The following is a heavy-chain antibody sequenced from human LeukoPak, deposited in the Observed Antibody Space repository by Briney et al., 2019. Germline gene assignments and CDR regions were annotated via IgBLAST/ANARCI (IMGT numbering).Heavy chain of an antibody. J-gene: IGHJ4*02. CDR1: GSTFDDYG. CDR2: INWDGGAY. V-gene: IGHV3-20*04. D-gene: IGHD2-15*01. CDR3: ARDLSSSWYSLAY. Sequence: GGSLRLSCRDSGSTFDDYGMTWVRQAPGKGLEWVSGINWDGGAYNHGASVKGRFIISRDNAKNSLYLEMNSLRVEDTAVYFCARDLSSSWYSLAYWGQGILVTVSS.